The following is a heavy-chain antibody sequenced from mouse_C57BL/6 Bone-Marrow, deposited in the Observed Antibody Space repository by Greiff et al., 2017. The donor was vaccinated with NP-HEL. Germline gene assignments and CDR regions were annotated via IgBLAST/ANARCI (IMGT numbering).Heavy chain of an antibody. CDR1: GFTFTDYY. Sequence: EVKVVESGGGLVQPGGSLSLSCAASGFTFTDYYMSWVRQPPGKALEWLGFIRNKANGYTTEYSASVKGRFTISRDNSQSILYLQMNALRAEDSATYYCARYQYYGSSFAYWGQGTLVTVSA. V-gene: IGHV7-3*01. CDR2: IRNKANGYTT. CDR3: ARYQYYGSSFAY. J-gene: IGHJ3*01. D-gene: IGHD1-1*01.